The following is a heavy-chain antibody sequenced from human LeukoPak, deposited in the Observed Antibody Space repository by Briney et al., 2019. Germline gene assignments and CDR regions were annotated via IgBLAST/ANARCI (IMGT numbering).Heavy chain of an antibody. Sequence: PSETLSLTCTVSGGSISSGGHYWSWIRQHPGKGLEWIGYIYYSGSTYYNPSLKSRVTISVDTSKNQFSLKLSSVTAADTAVYYCARGPRSRYCSGGSCLLYYFDYWGQGTLVTVSS. D-gene: IGHD2-15*01. CDR2: IYYSGST. CDR1: GGSISSGGHY. CDR3: ARGPRSRYCSGGSCLLYYFDY. V-gene: IGHV4-31*03. J-gene: IGHJ4*02.